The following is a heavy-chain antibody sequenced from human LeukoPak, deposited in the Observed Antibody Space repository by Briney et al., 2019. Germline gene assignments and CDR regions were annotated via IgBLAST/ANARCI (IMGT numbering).Heavy chain of an antibody. CDR3: ARVPIGIAVAGPYYFDY. V-gene: IGHV4-31*03. D-gene: IGHD6-19*01. Sequence: SETLSLTCTVSGGSISSGGYYWSWIRQHPGKGLEWIGYIYYSGSTYYNPSLKSRVTISVDTSKNQFSLKLSSVTAADTAVYYCARVPIGIAVAGPYYFDYWGQGTLVTVSS. J-gene: IGHJ4*02. CDR1: GGSISSGGYY. CDR2: IYYSGST.